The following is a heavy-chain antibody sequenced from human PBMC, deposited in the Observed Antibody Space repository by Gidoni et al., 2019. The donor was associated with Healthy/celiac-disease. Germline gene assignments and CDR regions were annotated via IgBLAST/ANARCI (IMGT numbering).Heavy chain of an antibody. V-gene: IGHV4-30-2*01. D-gene: IGHD3-10*01. Sequence: QLQLQESGSGLVKPSQTLSLTCAVSGGSISRGGYSWSWIRQPPGKGLEWIGYIYHSGSTYYNPSLKSRVTISVDRSKNQFSLKLSSVTAADTAVYYCARARITMVREGYFDYWGQGTLVTVSS. CDR1: GGSISRGGYS. CDR2: IYHSGST. CDR3: ARARITMVREGYFDY. J-gene: IGHJ4*02.